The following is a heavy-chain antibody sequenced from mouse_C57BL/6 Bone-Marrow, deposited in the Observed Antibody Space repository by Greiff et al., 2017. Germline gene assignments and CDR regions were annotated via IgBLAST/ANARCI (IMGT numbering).Heavy chain of an antibody. CDR2: IYPGNSDT. CDR1: GYTFTSYW. CDR3: TRTEDYYGSSYGFAY. V-gene: IGHV1-5*01. D-gene: IGHD1-1*01. Sequence: EVQLQQSGTVLARPGASVKMSCKTSGYTFTSYWMHWVKQRPGQGLEWIGAIYPGNSDTSYNQKFKGKAKLTAVTSASTAYMELSSLTNEDSAVYYCTRTEDYYGSSYGFAYWGQGTLVTVSA. J-gene: IGHJ3*01.